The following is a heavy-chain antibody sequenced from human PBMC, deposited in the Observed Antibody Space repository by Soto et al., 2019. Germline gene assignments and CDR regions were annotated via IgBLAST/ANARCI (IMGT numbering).Heavy chain of an antibody. V-gene: IGHV1-69*13. CDR2: IIPIFGTA. CDR3: ARDRYYGSGSYYTNFRGAFDI. Sequence: ASVKVSCKASGGTFSSYAISWVRQAPGQGLEWMGGIIPIFGTANYAQKFQGRVTITADESTSTAYMELSSLRSEDTAVYYCARDRYYGSGSYYTNFRGAFDIWGQGTMVTVSS. D-gene: IGHD3-10*01. CDR1: GGTFSSYA. J-gene: IGHJ3*02.